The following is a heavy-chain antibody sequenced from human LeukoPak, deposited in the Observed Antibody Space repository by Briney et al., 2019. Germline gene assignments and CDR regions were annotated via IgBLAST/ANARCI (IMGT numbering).Heavy chain of an antibody. CDR1: GGSISSGSYY. CDR3: AREGLAFGTVRYPRFDY. CDR2: IYTSGST. D-gene: IGHD4-11*01. Sequence: ASETLSLTCTVSGGSISSGSYYWSWIRQPAGKGLEWIGRIYTSGSTNYNPSLKSRVTISVDTSKNQFSLRLSSVTAADTAVYYCAREGLAFGTVRYPRFDYWGQGTLVTVSS. V-gene: IGHV4-61*02. J-gene: IGHJ4*02.